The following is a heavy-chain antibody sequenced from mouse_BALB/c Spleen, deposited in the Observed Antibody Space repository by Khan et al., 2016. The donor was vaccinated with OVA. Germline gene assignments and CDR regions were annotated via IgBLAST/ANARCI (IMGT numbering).Heavy chain of an antibody. CDR1: GFSLTSYG. Sequence: QVQLKESGPGLVAPSQSLSITCTVSGFSLTSYGVHWVRQPPGKGLEWMGVIWAGGCTNYNSALKSRLSISKHNSKSQVFVKMNSLDTDDTAMYSCARVEDIWGQGTILTVSA. V-gene: IGHV2-9*02. D-gene: IGHD1-3*01. CDR3: ARVEDI. CDR2: IWAGGCT. J-gene: IGHJ2*01.